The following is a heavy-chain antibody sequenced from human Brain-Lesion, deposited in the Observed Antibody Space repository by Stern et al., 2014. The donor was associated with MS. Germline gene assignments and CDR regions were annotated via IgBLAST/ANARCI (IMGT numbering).Heavy chain of an antibody. D-gene: IGHD2-15*01. Sequence: QVQLVESGPGLVKPSETLSLTCTVAGGSVSSTSYAWAWIRQPPGKGLEWIGTIYYSGNTYYSPSLKSRLTLSLDTSKQQFSPQLRSVTAADTAVYYCAGEEDIRYCSGGSCTGNWFDPWGQGTLVTVSS. J-gene: IGHJ5*02. CDR1: GGSVSSTSYA. CDR3: AGEEDIRYCSGGSCTGNWFDP. CDR2: IYYSGNT. V-gene: IGHV4-39*01.